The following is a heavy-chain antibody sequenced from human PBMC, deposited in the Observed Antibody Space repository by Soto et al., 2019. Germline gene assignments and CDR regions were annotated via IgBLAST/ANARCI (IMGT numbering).Heavy chain of an antibody. Sequence: SAAKVACNASGYTFTSYAMTCVRQAPGQPLECLGGIIPIFGTANYAQKFQGRVKITADESTSTAYMELSSLRSEDTAVYYCALTTYYYDSSGKTPEYYFDYWGQGTMVPVSS. V-gene: IGHV1-69*13. CDR3: ALTTYYYDSSGKTPEYYFDY. CDR2: IIPIFGTA. J-gene: IGHJ4*02. CDR1: GYTFTSYA. D-gene: IGHD3-22*01.